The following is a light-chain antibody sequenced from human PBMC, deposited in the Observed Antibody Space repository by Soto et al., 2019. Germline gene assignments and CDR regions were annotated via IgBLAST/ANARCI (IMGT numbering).Light chain of an antibody. CDR2: AAS. CDR3: QQGWT. CDR1: QSTSSY. V-gene: IGKV1-39*01. Sequence: DIQMTQSPSSLSASVGDRVTITCRATQSTSSYLNWYQQKPGKAPKLLIYAASSLQSGVPSRFSGGGSGTDFNLTISSLQPEDFATYYCQQGWTFGEGTKVEIK. J-gene: IGKJ2*02.